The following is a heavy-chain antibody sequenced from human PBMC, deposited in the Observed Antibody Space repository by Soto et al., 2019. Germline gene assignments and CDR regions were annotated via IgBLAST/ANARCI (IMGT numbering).Heavy chain of an antibody. V-gene: IGHV1-18*01. CDR3: ARSGEHPLDF. CDR1: GYTFTSYV. J-gene: IGHJ4*02. CDR2: STHTGNT. Sequence: ASVKVSCKTSGYTFTSYVINWVRQAPGQGLEWMGFSTHTGNTIYAQKFQGRVALTTDSSTSTAHMEVRGLRSDDTAVYYCARSGEHPLDFWGQGTPVTVSS. D-gene: IGHD1-26*01.